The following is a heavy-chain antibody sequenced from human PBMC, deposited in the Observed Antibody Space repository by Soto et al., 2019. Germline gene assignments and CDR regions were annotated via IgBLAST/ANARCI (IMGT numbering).Heavy chain of an antibody. D-gene: IGHD6-13*01. J-gene: IGHJ4*02. Sequence: QVQLVQSGAEVKKPGSSVKVSCKAPGGTLSTYAISWVRQAPGQGFECMGGIMATIDTATYAQKFQGRVTITADESTSTVYMELSSLRSEDTAVYFCARGGYSSRWRFDYWGQGTLVTVSS. CDR2: IMATIDTA. CDR1: GGTLSTYA. V-gene: IGHV1-69*01. CDR3: ARGGYSSRWRFDY.